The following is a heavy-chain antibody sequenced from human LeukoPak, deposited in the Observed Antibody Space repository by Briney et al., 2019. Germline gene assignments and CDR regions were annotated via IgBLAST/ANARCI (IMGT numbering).Heavy chain of an antibody. J-gene: IGHJ4*02. CDR1: GFTFSSYS. CDR2: ISSSSSTI. D-gene: IGHD3-22*01. Sequence: GGSLGLSCAASGFTFSSYSMNWVRQAPGKGLEWVSYISSSSSTIYYADSVKGRFTISRDNAKNSLYLQMNSLRDEDTAVYYCASDPYDSSGYYSYDYWGQGTLVTVSS. CDR3: ASDPYDSSGYYSYDY. V-gene: IGHV3-48*02.